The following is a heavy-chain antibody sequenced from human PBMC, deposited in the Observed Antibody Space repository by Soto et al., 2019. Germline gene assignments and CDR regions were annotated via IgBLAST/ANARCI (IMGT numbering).Heavy chain of an antibody. D-gene: IGHD2-15*01. V-gene: IGHV1-18*01. CDR1: GYTFTSYG. CDR3: ARFIICSGGSCYNWFDP. Sequence: GASVKVSCKASGYTFTSYGISWVRQAPGQGLEWMGWTSAYNGNTNYAQKLQGRVTMTTDTSASTAYMELRSLRSDDTAVYYCARFIICSGGSCYNWFDPWGQXTLVTVSS. CDR2: TSAYNGNT. J-gene: IGHJ5*02.